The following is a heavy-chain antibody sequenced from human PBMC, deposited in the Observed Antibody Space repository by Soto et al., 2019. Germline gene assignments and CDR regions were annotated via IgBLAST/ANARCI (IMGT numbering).Heavy chain of an antibody. J-gene: IGHJ6*04. Sequence: PGGSLRLSCAASRFTFSNYAMSWVRQAPGKGLEWVSGISSTGGSTYYADWLKGRIVISRDNSKDSLYLQMDTLRPDDTAIYYCARDTVTSLTPYQGFYYYGKDVCGDMTTVTVPS. CDR3: ARDTVTSLTPYQGFYYYGKDV. CDR1: RFTFSNYA. D-gene: IGHD2-2*01. CDR2: ISSTGGST. V-gene: IGHV3-23*01.